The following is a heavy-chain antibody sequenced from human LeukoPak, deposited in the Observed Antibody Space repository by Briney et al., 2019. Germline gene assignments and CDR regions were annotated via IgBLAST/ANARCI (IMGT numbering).Heavy chain of an antibody. J-gene: IGHJ4*02. V-gene: IGHV3-74*01. Sequence: GGSLRLSCAASGFTFSNYWMHWFRQAPGKGLVWVSRINYDGSTNYADSVKGRFTISRDNARNTLYMQMNSLRAEDTAVYYCARERNLEIAVAGTIFNYWGQGTLVTVSS. CDR2: INYDGST. CDR3: ARERNLEIAVAGTIFNY. CDR1: GFTFSNYW. D-gene: IGHD6-19*01.